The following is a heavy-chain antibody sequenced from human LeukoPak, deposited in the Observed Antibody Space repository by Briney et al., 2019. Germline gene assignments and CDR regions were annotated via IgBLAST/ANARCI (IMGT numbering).Heavy chain of an antibody. D-gene: IGHD6-13*01. J-gene: IGHJ4*02. CDR1: GFTFSSYR. CDR2: INSDGSST. CDR3: ARAGWDSSSWYMNYFDY. V-gene: IGHV3-74*01. Sequence: GGSLRLSCAASGFTFSSYRMHWVRQAPGKGLVWVSRINSDGSSTSYADSVKGRFTISRDNAKNTLYLQMNSLRAEDTAVYYCARAGWDSSSWYMNYFDYWGQGTLVTVSS.